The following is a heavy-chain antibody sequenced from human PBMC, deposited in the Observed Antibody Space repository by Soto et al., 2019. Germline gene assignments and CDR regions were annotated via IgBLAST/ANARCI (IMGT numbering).Heavy chain of an antibody. CDR2: IKTNSEGGTT. Sequence: EVQLVESGGGLVKPGGSLTLSCAASGFTISYAWMNWVRQVPGKGLEWVGRIKTNSEGGTTDYAATVQGRFTLSRDDSRNTLSLHMNSLKTDDTAVYYCTTGSVEGVWGQGAKVTVSS. J-gene: IGHJ6*02. D-gene: IGHD2-15*01. V-gene: IGHV3-15*07. CDR1: GFTISYAW. CDR3: TTGSVEGV.